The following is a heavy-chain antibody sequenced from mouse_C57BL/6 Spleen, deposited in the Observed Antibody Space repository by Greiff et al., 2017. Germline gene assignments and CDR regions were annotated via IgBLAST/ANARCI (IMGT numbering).Heavy chain of an antibody. Sequence: VQLQQSGPELVKPGASVKISCKASGYTFTDYYMNWVKQSHGKSLEWIGDINPNNGGTSYNQKFKGKATLTVYKSSSTAYMELRSLTSEDSAVYYCSHQGMITHAMDYWGQGTSVTVSS. CDR2: INPNNGGT. J-gene: IGHJ4*01. CDR1: GYTFTDYY. V-gene: IGHV1-26*01. D-gene: IGHD2-4*01. CDR3: SHQGMITHAMDY.